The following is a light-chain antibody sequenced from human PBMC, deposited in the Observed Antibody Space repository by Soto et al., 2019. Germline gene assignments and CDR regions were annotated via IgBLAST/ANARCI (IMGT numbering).Light chain of an antibody. CDR2: AAS. V-gene: IGKV1-39*01. Sequence: DIRRTQSPSSLSAYVGDRVPITCRASQSISSYLNWYQQKPGKAPKLLIYAASSLQSGVPSRFSGSGSGTDFTLTISSLQPEDFATYYCQQSYSTPPYTVAQGTKVDIK. CDR3: QQSYSTPPYT. J-gene: IGKJ2*01. CDR1: QSISSY.